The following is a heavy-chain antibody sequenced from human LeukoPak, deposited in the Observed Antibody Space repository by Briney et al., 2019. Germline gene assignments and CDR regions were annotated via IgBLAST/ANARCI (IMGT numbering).Heavy chain of an antibody. CDR2: INTDGTVT. J-gene: IGHJ4*02. CDR3: ATKQWLAPPPDS. CDR1: GLTFSNYW. V-gene: IGHV3-74*01. D-gene: IGHD6-19*01. Sequence: GGSLRLSCAASGLTFSNYWMLWVRQAPGKGLESVSRINTDGTVTTYADSVKGRFTVSRDNADNTMFLQMNSVRDEDTAVYYCATKQWLAPPPDSWGQGTPVTVSP.